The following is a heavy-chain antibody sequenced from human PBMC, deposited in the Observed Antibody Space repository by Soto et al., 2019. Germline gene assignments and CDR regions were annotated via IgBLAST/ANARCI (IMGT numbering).Heavy chain of an antibody. J-gene: IGHJ6*02. CDR1: EGSISSYY. D-gene: IGHD3-22*01. V-gene: IGHV4-4*07. CDR3: ARDNGRRGYDYDYEDYGMDI. CDR2: LYTRGST. Sequence: PSETLSLTCSVSEGSISSYYLSWVRQPAGKGPEWIGRLYTRGSTNYNPSVKSRVTMSVDTSKNQFSLKLSSVSAPDTAVEYCARDNGRRGYDYDYEDYGMDIWGQGTTVTVSS.